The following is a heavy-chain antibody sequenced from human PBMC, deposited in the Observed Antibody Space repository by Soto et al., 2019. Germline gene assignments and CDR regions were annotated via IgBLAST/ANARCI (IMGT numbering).Heavy chain of an antibody. J-gene: IGHJ5*02. CDR3: ARSDGWYAIHA. D-gene: IGHD6-19*01. Sequence: QVQLQESGPGLVKPSGTLSLTCAVSGDSVSSPYYWCWVRQPPGKGLEWIGEVFHTGTTSYNPSLRSRVTISMDKSINQFSLALSSVTAADTAVYYCARSDGWYAIHAWGPGTLV. CDR1: GDSVSSPYY. CDR2: VFHTGTT. V-gene: IGHV4-4*02.